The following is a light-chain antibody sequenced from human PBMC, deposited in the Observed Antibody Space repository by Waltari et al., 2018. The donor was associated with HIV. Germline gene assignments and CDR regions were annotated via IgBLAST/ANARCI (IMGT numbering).Light chain of an antibody. Sequence: QSALTQPASVSGSPGQSITISCSGTSSDVGSYNYVSWYQHHPGQPPKLMIYDVVKRLPGVSSRFSCTKSDNAASLTISGLRAEDEADYYCGSYTSSITYVFGTGTEVTVL. J-gene: IGLJ1*01. CDR3: GSYTSSITYV. CDR1: SSDVGSYNY. CDR2: DVV. V-gene: IGLV2-14*03.